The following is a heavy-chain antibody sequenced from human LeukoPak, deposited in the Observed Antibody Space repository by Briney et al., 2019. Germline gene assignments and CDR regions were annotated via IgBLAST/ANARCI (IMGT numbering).Heavy chain of an antibody. J-gene: IGHJ4*02. Sequence: SETLSLTCTVSGGSISSSSYYWGWIRQPPGKGLEWIGSIYYSGSTYYNPSLKSRVTISVDTSKNQFSLKLSSVTAADTAVYYCARGSRFASRAWGYWGQGTLVTVSS. CDR3: ARGSRFASRAWGY. CDR1: GGSISSSSYY. CDR2: IYYSGST. V-gene: IGHV4-39*01. D-gene: IGHD3-16*01.